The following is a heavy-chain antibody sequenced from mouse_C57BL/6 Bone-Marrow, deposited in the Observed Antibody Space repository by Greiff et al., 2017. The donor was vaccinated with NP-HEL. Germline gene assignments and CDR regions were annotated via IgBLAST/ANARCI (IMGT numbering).Heavy chain of an antibody. CDR2: INYDGSST. Sequence: EVQRVESEGGLVQPGSSMKLSCTASGFTFSDYYMAWVRPVPEKGLEWVANINYDGSSTYYLDSLKSRFILSRDTAKNMLYLQMSSLKSEDTATYYWARDRGTGGFDYWGQGTTLTVSS. D-gene: IGHD3-3*01. J-gene: IGHJ2*01. V-gene: IGHV5-16*01. CDR1: GFTFSDYY. CDR3: ARDRGTGGFDY.